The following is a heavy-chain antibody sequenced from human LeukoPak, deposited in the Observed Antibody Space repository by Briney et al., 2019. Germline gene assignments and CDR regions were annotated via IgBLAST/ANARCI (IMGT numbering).Heavy chain of an antibody. CDR2: IYHSGST. CDR1: DGSISSSNW. D-gene: IGHD3-22*01. Sequence: SGTLSLTCAVSDGSISSSNWWSWVRQPPGKGLEWIGEIYHSGSTNYNPSLKSRVTISVDKSKNQFSLKLSSVTAADTAVYYCARGGYYDSSGYYYPYYYYGMDVWGQGTTVTVSS. J-gene: IGHJ6*02. V-gene: IGHV4-4*02. CDR3: ARGGYYDSSGYYYPYYYYGMDV.